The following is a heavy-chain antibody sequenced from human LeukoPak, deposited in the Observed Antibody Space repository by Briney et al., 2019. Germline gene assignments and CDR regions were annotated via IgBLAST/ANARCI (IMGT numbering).Heavy chain of an antibody. Sequence: GGSLRLSCAASGFTFSSYAMSWVRQAPGKGLEWVSGISASGGSTYYADSVKGRFTISRDNSKNTLYLQMNSLRAEDTAVYYCARDLRQEAFDIWGQGTMVTVSS. CDR3: ARDLRQEAFDI. J-gene: IGHJ3*02. CDR2: ISASGGST. V-gene: IGHV3-23*01. CDR1: GFTFSSYA.